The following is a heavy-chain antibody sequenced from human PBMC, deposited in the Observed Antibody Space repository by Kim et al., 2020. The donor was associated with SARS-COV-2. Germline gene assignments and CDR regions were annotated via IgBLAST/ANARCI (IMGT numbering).Heavy chain of an antibody. CDR1: GFRFDDSA. Sequence: GGSLRLSCAASGFRFDDSALHWVRQPPGKGLEWVSGISWNGDNRGYADSVMCRFTISRDNAKNSLYLQMNELRPDDTALYYCARSGDGTYPQGAYYYGLDVWGQGTTVNVSS. D-gene: IGHD3-16*02. V-gene: IGHV3-9*01. J-gene: IGHJ6*02. CDR2: ISWNGDNR. CDR3: ARSGDGTYPQGAYYYGLDV.